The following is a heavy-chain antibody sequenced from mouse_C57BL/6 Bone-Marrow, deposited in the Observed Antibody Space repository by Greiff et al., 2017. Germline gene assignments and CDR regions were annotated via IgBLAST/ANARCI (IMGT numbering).Heavy chain of an antibody. CDR1: GYAFTNYL. V-gene: IGHV1-54*01. J-gene: IGHJ1*03. CDR3: ARTLGSSPWYFDV. D-gene: IGHD1-1*01. Sequence: QVQLKESGAELVRPGTSVKVSCKASGYAFTNYLIEWVKQRPGQGLEWIGVINPGSGGTNYNEKFKGKATLTAEKSSSTAYMQLSSLTSEDSAVYFCARTLGSSPWYFDVWGTGTTVTVSS. CDR2: INPGSGGT.